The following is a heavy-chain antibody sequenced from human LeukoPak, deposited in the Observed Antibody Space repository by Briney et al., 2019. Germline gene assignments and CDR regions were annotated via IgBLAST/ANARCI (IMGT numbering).Heavy chain of an antibody. CDR1: GYTFISYN. CDR2: VNSRSGDA. D-gene: IGHD2-8*01. V-gene: IGHV1-8*01. Sequence: ASVKVSCKASGYTFISYNINWLRQATGQGLEWMGWVNSRSGDAGYLQKFQGRLTITRDSSIDTAYMDLSGLNSEDTAVYYCARGVPLGYCTYGVCYPPYYFDYWGQGTLVTASS. J-gene: IGHJ4*02. CDR3: ARGVPLGYCTYGVCYPPYYFDY.